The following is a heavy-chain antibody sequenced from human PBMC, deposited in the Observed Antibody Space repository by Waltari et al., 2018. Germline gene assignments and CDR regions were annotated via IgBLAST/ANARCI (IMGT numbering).Heavy chain of an antibody. CDR1: GFTFSSYG. D-gene: IGHD3-22*01. Sequence: QPGRSLRLSCAASGFTFSSYGMHWVRQAPGKGLEWVAVIWYDGSNKYYADSVKGRFTISRDNSKNTLYLQMNSLRAEDTAVYYCAKDRARAAIVVVITYGAMDYWGQGTLVTVSS. V-gene: IGHV3-33*06. CDR3: AKDRARAAIVVVITYGAMDY. J-gene: IGHJ4*02. CDR2: IWYDGSNK.